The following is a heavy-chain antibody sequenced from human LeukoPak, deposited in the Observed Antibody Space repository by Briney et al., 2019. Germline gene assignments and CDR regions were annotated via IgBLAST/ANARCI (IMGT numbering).Heavy chain of an antibody. CDR1: GGSISSYW. J-gene: IGHJ4*02. Sequence: PSETLSLTCTVSGGSISSYWWSWIRQPPGKGLEGIGYICYSGSTDYNPSLKSRVTISVATSKTQFSLKLSSVPAADRAVYYCARDQGSSWFDYWGQGTLVTVSS. V-gene: IGHV4-59*01. D-gene: IGHD6-13*01. CDR2: ICYSGST. CDR3: ARDQGSSWFDY.